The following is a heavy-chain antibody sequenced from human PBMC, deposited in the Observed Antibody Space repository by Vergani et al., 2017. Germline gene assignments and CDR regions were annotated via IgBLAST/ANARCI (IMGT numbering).Heavy chain of an antibody. CDR3: AKDKAGYYYDSSGYTDAFDI. CDR1: GFTFDDYA. J-gene: IGHJ3*02. V-gene: IGHV3-43*02. Sequence: EVQLVESGGGVVQPGGSLRLSCAASGFTFDDYAMHWVRQAPGKGLEWVSLISGDGGSTYYADSVKGRFTISRDNSKNSLYLQMNSLRTEDTALYYCAKDKAGYYYDSSGYTDAFDIWGQGTMVTVSS. CDR2: ISGDGGST. D-gene: IGHD3-22*01.